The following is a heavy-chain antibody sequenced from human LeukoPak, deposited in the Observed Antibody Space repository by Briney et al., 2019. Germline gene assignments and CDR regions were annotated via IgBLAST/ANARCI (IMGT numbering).Heavy chain of an antibody. V-gene: IGHV3-7*01. Sequence: GGSLRLSCAASGFTFSSYWMSWVRQAPGKGLEWVANIKQDGSEKYYVDSVKGRFTISRDNAKNSLYLQMNSLRAEDTAVYYCARDGGRTAHYYDSSGYYPYYYYYGMDVWGQGTTVTVSS. CDR2: IKQDGSEK. D-gene: IGHD3-22*01. CDR3: ARDGGRTAHYYDSSGYYPYYYYYGMDV. J-gene: IGHJ6*02. CDR1: GFTFSSYW.